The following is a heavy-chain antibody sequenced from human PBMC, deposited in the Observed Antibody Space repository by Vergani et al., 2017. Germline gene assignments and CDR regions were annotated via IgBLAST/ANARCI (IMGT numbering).Heavy chain of an antibody. V-gene: IGHV1-69*13. CDR2: IIPIFGTA. CDR1: GGTFSSYA. Sequence: QVQLVQSGAEVKKPGSSVKVSCKASGGTFSSYAISWVRQAPGQGLEWMGRIIPIFGTANYAQKFQGRVTITADESTSTAYMGLSSLRSEDTAVYYCARDALNMVRGVSRGRNWFDPWGQGTLVTVSS. J-gene: IGHJ5*02. D-gene: IGHD3-10*01. CDR3: ARDALNMVRGVSRGRNWFDP.